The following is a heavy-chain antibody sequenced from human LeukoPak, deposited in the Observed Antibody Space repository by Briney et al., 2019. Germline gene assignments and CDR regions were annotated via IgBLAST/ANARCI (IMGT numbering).Heavy chain of an antibody. V-gene: IGHV3-7*03. CDR1: GFTFSSYW. CDR3: ARDLYGDYFHDAFDI. CDR2: IKEDGSEK. D-gene: IGHD4-17*01. Sequence: PGGSLRLSCAASGFTFSSYWMSWVRQAPGKGLEWVANIKEDGSEKYYLDSMKGRFIISRDNAKNSLYLQMNSLRAEDTALYYCARDLYGDYFHDAFDIWGQGTMVTVSS. J-gene: IGHJ3*02.